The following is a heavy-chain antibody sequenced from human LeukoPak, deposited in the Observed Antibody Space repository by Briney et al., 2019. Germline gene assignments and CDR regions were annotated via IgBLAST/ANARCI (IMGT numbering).Heavy chain of an antibody. Sequence: ASVKVSCKASGYTFTSYAMNRVRQAPGQGLEWMGWINTNTGNPTYAQGFTGRFVFSLDTSASTAYLQISSLKAEDTAVYYCARDPSGSVFDYWGQGTLVTVSS. D-gene: IGHD3-10*01. J-gene: IGHJ4*02. CDR2: INTNTGNP. CDR3: ARDPSGSVFDY. CDR1: GYTFTSYA. V-gene: IGHV7-4-1*02.